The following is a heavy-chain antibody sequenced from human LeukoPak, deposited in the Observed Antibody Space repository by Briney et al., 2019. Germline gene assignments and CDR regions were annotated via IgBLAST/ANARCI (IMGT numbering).Heavy chain of an antibody. Sequence: ASVKVSFKASGYTFAGHYIDWVRQAPGQGLEWMGWIHPNTGGTKYAQKFHGRVTMTRYTSSSTAYMELSSLSFADKAVYYCASEYKYESSGATPFDIWGQGKMVTVSS. CDR3: ASEYKYESSGATPFDI. D-gene: IGHD3-22*01. CDR2: IHPNTGGT. CDR1: GYTFAGHY. J-gene: IGHJ3*02. V-gene: IGHV1-2*02.